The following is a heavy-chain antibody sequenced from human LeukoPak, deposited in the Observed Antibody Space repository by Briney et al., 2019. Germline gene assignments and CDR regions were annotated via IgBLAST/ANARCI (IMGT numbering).Heavy chain of an antibody. J-gene: IGHJ4*02. CDR2: IGGRGEDI. V-gene: IGHV3-23*01. CDR3: AKYARTIAVAGFDS. Sequence: PGGSLRLSCAASGFTFSNYAMSWVRQAPGKGLEWVSVIGGRGEDIHYAESVEGRFTISRDSSKNTLYLQMNSLRADDTALYYCAKYARTIAVAGFDSWGQGTLVTVSS. D-gene: IGHD6-19*01. CDR1: GFTFSNYA.